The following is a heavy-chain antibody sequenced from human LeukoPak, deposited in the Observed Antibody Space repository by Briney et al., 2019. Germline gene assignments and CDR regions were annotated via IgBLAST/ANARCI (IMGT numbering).Heavy chain of an antibody. CDR1: GFNFSGSA. Sequence: GGSLRLSCVTSGFNFSGSAMHWVRQASGAGMEWVGRIRGKPSNYATTYPASMKDRITISRDDSKKSAYLQMNRLKPADPALYYCRGALGYWGQGSLATVSS. J-gene: IGHJ4*02. CDR2: IRGKPSNYAT. D-gene: IGHD3-16*01. V-gene: IGHV3-73*01. CDR3: RGALGY.